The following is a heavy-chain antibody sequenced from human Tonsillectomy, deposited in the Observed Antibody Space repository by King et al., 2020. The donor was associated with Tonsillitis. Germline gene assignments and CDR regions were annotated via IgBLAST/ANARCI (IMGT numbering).Heavy chain of an antibody. J-gene: IGHJ5*02. D-gene: IGHD3-10*01. CDR3: ARGILYGSGKDWFDP. Sequence: VQLQQWGAGLLKPSETLSLTCAVYGGSFSGYYWSWIRQPPGKGLEWIGEINHSGSTNYNPSLKSRVTISVDTSKNQFSLKLSSVTAADTSVYYCARGILYGSGKDWFDPWGQGTLVTVSS. CDR1: GGSFSGYY. CDR2: INHSGST. V-gene: IGHV4-34*01.